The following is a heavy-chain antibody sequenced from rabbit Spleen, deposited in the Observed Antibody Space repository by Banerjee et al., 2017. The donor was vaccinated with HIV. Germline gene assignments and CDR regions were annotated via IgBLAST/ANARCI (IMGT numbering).Heavy chain of an antibody. CDR1: GFTLSTYY. J-gene: IGHJ4*01. Sequence: HLEESGGGLVQPGGSLKLSCTASGFTLSTYYMNWVRQAPGKGLEGIGYIDPIFGITYDANWVNGRVSISRENAQNTVFLQMTSLAAADTATYFCARDGAGGSYFALWGPGTLVTVS. D-gene: IGHD8-1*01. CDR3: ARDGAGGSYFAL. CDR2: IDPIFGIT. V-gene: IGHV1S7*01.